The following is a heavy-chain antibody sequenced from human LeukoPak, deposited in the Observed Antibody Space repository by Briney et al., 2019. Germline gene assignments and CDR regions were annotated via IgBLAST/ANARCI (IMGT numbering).Heavy chain of an antibody. V-gene: IGHV4-4*07. CDR2: IYTSGST. Sequence: PSETLSLTCAVYGGSFSGYYWSWIRQPAGKGLEWIGRIYTSGSTNYNPSLKSRVTMSVDTSKNQFSLKLSSVTAADTAVYYCARDLSVYYDSSGYYSAAFDIWGQGTMVTVSS. D-gene: IGHD3-22*01. J-gene: IGHJ3*02. CDR3: ARDLSVYYDSSGYYSAAFDI. CDR1: GGSFSGYY.